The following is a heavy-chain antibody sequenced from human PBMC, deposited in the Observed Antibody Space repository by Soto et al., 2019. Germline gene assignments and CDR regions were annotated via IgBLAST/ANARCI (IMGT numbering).Heavy chain of an antibody. CDR3: ARVSGYYLIDD. J-gene: IGHJ4*02. D-gene: IGHD5-12*01. Sequence: ASVKVSCKASGYTFTNYAMHWVRQAPGQRLEWMGWINAGNGNTKYSQKFQGRVTITSDTSASTAYMELSSLRSEDTAVYYCARVSGYYLIDDWGQGTLVTVAS. CDR1: GYTFTNYA. CDR2: INAGNGNT. V-gene: IGHV1-3*01.